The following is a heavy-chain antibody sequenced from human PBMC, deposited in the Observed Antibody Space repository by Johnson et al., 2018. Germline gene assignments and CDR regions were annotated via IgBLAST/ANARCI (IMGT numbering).Heavy chain of an antibody. CDR1: GFTFSSYN. D-gene: IGHD3-22*01. J-gene: IGHJ1*01. CDR3: ARPSYDSSGYYFLISDFQH. CDR2: ISSSSSTI. V-gene: IGHV3-48*02. Sequence: VQLVQSGGGLVQPGGSLRLSCAASGFTFSSYNMNWVRQAPGKGLEWVSHISSSSSTIYYADSVKGRFTISRDNANKSLYLQMNSLRDEDTAVYYCARPSYDSSGYYFLISDFQHWGQGTLVTVSS.